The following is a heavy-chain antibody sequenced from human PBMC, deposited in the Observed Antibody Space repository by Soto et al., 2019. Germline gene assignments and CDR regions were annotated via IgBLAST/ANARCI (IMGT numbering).Heavy chain of an antibody. CDR3: ARDLNGYNYFDY. V-gene: IGHV3-33*08. J-gene: IGHJ4*02. Sequence: GGSLRLSCAASGFTFSKYALSWVRQAPGKGLEWVAVVWYDGGNKYYADSVKGRFTISRDNSKNTLYLQMNSLRAEDTAVYYCARDLNGYNYFDYWGQGTLVTVSS. CDR2: VWYDGGNK. D-gene: IGHD6-25*01. CDR1: GFTFSKYA.